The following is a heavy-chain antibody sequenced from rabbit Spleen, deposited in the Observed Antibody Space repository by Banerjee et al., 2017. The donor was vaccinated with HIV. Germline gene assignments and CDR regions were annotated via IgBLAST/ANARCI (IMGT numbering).Heavy chain of an antibody. CDR2: IAGSSSGFT. D-gene: IGHD8-1*01. V-gene: IGHV1S45*01. CDR3: ARDTGSSFSSYGMDL. Sequence: EESGGDLVKPEGSLPLTCTASGFTLSSYWICWVRQAPGKGLEWISCIAGSSSGFTYSATWAKGRFTISKTSSTTVTLQMTSLTVADTATYFCARDTGSSFSSYGMDLWGQGTLVTVS. J-gene: IGHJ6*01. CDR1: GFTLSSYW.